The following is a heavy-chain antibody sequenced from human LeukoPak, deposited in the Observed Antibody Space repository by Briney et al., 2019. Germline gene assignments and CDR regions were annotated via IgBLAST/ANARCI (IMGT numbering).Heavy chain of an antibody. CDR1: GFIFSNHG. Sequence: GGSLRLSCTASGFIFSNHGMLWVRQAPGKGLGWVAVIWYDGSDKFYADSVKGRFTISRDNSKNTLHLQMNSLRAEDTAVYYCGRLRAFYFDYWGLGTLVTVSS. CDR3: GRLRAFYFDY. V-gene: IGHV3-33*01. J-gene: IGHJ4*02. CDR2: IWYDGSDK. D-gene: IGHD5-12*01.